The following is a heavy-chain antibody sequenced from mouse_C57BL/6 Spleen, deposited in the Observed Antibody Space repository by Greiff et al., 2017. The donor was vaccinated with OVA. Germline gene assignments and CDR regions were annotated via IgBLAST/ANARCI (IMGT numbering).Heavy chain of an antibody. CDR2: IYPGSGST. J-gene: IGHJ4*01. D-gene: IGHD2-2*01. CDR3: ARSGLWLRQRGNYYAMDY. CDR1: GYTFTSYW. Sequence: QVQLKQPGAELVKPGASVKMSCKASGYTFTSYWITWVKQRPGQGLEWIGDIYPGSGSTKYNEKFKSKATLTVDTSSRTAYMQLSSLTSEDSSGYYCARSGLWLRQRGNYYAMDYWGQGTSVTVSS. V-gene: IGHV1-55*01.